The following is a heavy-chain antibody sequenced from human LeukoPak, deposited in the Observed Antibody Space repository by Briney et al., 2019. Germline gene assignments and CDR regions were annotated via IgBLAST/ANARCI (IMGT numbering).Heavy chain of an antibody. CDR3: AREGARTFDY. CDR1: GFTFSSYW. J-gene: IGHJ4*02. V-gene: IGHV3-7*04. CDR2: IKQDGSDK. Sequence: GGSLRLSCAASGFTFSSYWMSWIRQAPGKGLEWVANIKQDGSDKYYVDSVKGRFSISGDNAKNSLYLQMNSLRAEDTAVYYCAREGARTFDYWGQGTLVTVSS.